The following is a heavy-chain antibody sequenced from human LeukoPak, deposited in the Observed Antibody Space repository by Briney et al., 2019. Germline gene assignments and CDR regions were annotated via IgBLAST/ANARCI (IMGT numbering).Heavy chain of an antibody. CDR1: GFTFSSYA. D-gene: IGHD3-3*02. V-gene: IGHV4-39*01. J-gene: IGHJ5*02. CDR2: IYYSGST. Sequence: GSLRLSCAASGFTFSSYAMSWVRQPPGKGLEWIGSIYYSGSTYYNPSLKSRVTISVDTSKNQFSLKLSSVTAADTAVYYCARHGTHFNPYNWFDPWGQGTLVTVSS. CDR3: ARHGTHFNPYNWFDP.